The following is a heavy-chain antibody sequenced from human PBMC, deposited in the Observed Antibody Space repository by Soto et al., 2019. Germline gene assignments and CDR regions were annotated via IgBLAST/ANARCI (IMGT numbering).Heavy chain of an antibody. CDR2: IGPESGAT. D-gene: IGHD5-12*01. CDR3: GRGRSGQIVVFY. V-gene: IGHV1-2*02. J-gene: IGHJ4*02. Sequence: GASVKVSCKASGYTFTDHYIHWVRPAPEQGPEWMGEIGPESGATRYAQKFQGRVTMTMDMSITTVYMELSNLSPDDTAVYYCGRGRSGQIVVFYWGQGTPVTVSS. CDR1: GYTFTDHY.